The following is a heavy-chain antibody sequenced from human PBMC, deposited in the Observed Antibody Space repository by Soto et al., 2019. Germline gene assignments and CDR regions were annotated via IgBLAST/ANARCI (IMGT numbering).Heavy chain of an antibody. CDR1: GGSISSAAYY. CDR2: ISHSGST. D-gene: IGHD5-18*01. CDR3: AREYTYGSNFFDC. J-gene: IGHJ4*02. V-gene: IGHV4-31*03. Sequence: SETLSLTCTVPGGSISSAAYYWSWIRQHPGKGLEWIGYISHSGSTYYTPSLKSRVIISADTSKNQFSVNLTSVTAADTAVYYCAREYTYGSNFFDCWGQGALVNVSS.